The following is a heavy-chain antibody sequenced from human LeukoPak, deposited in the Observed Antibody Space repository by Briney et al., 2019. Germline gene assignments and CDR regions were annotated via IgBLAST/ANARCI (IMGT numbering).Heavy chain of an antibody. V-gene: IGHV1-2*02. CDR3: ARTYVYYYMDV. D-gene: IGHD2-8*01. J-gene: IGHJ6*03. Sequence: GASVKVSCKASGYTFTGHYMHWVRQAPGQGLEWMGWINPNSGGTNYAQKVQGRVTMTRDTSISTTYMELSRLRSDDTAVYYCARTYVYYYMDVWGKGTTVTISS. CDR1: GYTFTGHY. CDR2: INPNSGGT.